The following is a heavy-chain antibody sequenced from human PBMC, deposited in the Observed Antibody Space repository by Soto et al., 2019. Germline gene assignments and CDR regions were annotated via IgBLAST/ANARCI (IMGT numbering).Heavy chain of an antibody. Sequence: QVQLVQSGAEVKKPGASVKVSCKASGYTFTSQGISWVRQAPGQGLEWMGWISADNGNTNYAQKLQGRVTTTTDTSTSTAYRELRSLTYDDTAVYYCARPLGDSSAWYDWFDPWGQGTLVTVSS. J-gene: IGHJ5*02. CDR1: GYTFTSQG. V-gene: IGHV1-18*01. D-gene: IGHD6-19*01. CDR2: ISADNGNT. CDR3: ARPLGDSSAWYDWFDP.